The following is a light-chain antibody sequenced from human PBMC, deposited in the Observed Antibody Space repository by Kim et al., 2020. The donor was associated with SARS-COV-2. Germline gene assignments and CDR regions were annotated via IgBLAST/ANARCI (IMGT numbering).Light chain of an antibody. CDR2: QDT. Sequence: SYELTQPPSVSVSPGQTATIACSGDKLGDKYACWYQQKSGQSPVLVIYQDTKRPSGIPERFSGSNSGNTATLTISGAQAMDEADYYCQTWDSATWVFGGG. J-gene: IGLJ3*02. CDR3: QTWDSATWV. V-gene: IGLV3-1*01. CDR1: KLGDKY.